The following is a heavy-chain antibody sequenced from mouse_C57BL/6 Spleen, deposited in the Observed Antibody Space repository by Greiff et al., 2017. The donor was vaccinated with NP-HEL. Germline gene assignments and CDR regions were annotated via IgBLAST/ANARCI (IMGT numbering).Heavy chain of an antibody. D-gene: IGHD2-2*01. CDR2: IDPSDSYT. CDR1: GYTFTSYW. Sequence: QVQLQQPGAELVMPGASVKLSCKASGYTFTSYWMHWVKQRPGQGLEWIGEIDPSDSYTNYNQKFKGKSTLTVDKSSSTAYMQLSSLTSEDSAVYYCARRGGYDHMDYWGQGTSVTVSS. CDR3: ARRGGYDHMDY. J-gene: IGHJ4*01. V-gene: IGHV1-69*01.